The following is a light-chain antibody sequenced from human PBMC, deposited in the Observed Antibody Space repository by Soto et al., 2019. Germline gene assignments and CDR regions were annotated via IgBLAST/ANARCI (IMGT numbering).Light chain of an antibody. Sequence: DIQMTQSPSSLSASVGDRVTITCRASQSISNYLNWYQHKAGKAPKVLIYAASSLQSGVPSRFSGSGSGTDFILTISSLQPEDFATYYCQQSYSTPRDFGQGTRLEIK. V-gene: IGKV1-39*01. CDR2: AAS. J-gene: IGKJ5*01. CDR1: QSISNY. CDR3: QQSYSTPRD.